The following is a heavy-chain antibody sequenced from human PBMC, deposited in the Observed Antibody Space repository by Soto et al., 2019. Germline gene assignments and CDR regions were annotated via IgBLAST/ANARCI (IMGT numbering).Heavy chain of an antibody. CDR1: GGTFSSYA. CDR3: ARANVDIVATIKYNWFDP. J-gene: IGHJ5*02. Sequence: SVKVSCKASGGTFSSYAISWVRQAPGQGLEWMGGIIPIFGTANYAQKFQGRVTITADESTSTAYMELSSLRSEDTAVYYCARANVDIVATIKYNWFDPWGQGTLVTVSS. V-gene: IGHV1-69*13. CDR2: IIPIFGTA. D-gene: IGHD5-12*01.